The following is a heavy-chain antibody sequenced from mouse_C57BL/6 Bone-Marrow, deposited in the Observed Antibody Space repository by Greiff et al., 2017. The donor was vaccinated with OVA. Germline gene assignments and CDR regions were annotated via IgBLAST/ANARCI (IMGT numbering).Heavy chain of an antibody. CDR3: ARAYYYGSSSFYAMDY. D-gene: IGHD1-1*01. J-gene: IGHJ4*01. CDR1: GYTFTDYY. Sequence: EVQLQQSGPELVKPGASVKISCKASGYTFTDYYMNWVKQSHGKSLEWIGDINPNNGGTSYNQKFKGKATLTVDKSSSTAYMELRSLTSEDSAVYYCARAYYYGSSSFYAMDYWGQGTSVTVSS. V-gene: IGHV1-26*01. CDR2: INPNNGGT.